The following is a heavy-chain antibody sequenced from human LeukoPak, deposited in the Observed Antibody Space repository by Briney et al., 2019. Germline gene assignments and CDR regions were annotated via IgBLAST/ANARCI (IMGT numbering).Heavy chain of an antibody. Sequence: SETLSLTCTVSGGSISSYYWSWIRQPPGKGLEWIGYIYYSGSTNYNPSLKSRVTISVGTSKNQFSLKLSSVTAADTAVYYCARGRTAVAGPGAFDIWGQGTMVTVSS. V-gene: IGHV4-59*01. J-gene: IGHJ3*02. CDR1: GGSISSYY. D-gene: IGHD6-19*01. CDR3: ARGRTAVAGPGAFDI. CDR2: IYYSGST.